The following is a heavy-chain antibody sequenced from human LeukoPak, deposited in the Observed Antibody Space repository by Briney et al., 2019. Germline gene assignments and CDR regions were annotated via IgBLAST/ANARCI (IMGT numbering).Heavy chain of an antibody. CDR3: AKDKAPYYYDSIGYLDY. V-gene: IGHV3-9*01. Sequence: GGSLRLSCAASGFTFDDYAMHWVRQAPGKGLEWVSGISWNSGSIGYADSVKGRFTISRDNAKNSLYLQMNSLGAEDTALYYCAKDKAPYYYDSIGYLDYWGQGTLVTVSS. CDR1: GFTFDDYA. CDR2: ISWNSGSI. J-gene: IGHJ4*02. D-gene: IGHD3-22*01.